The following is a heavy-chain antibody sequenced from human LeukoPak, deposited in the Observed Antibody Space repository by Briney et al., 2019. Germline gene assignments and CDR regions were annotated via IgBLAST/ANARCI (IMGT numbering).Heavy chain of an antibody. J-gene: IGHJ4*02. CDR3: ARSPGYGDYLYYFDC. V-gene: IGHV1-2*04. D-gene: IGHD4-17*01. CDR1: GYTFTGYY. Sequence: ASAKVSCKASGYTFTGYYMHWVRQAPGQGLEWMGWINPNSGGTNYAQKFQGWVTMTRDTSISTAYMELSRLRSDDTAVYYCARSPGYGDYLYYFDCWGQGTLVTVSS. CDR2: INPNSGGT.